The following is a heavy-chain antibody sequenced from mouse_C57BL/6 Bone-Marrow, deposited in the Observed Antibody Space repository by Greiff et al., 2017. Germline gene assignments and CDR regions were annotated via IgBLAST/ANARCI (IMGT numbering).Heavy chain of an antibody. Sequence: EVQLQQSGPELVKPGASVKISCKASGYSFTDYNMNWVKQSNGKSLEWIGVINPNYGTTSYNQKFKGKATLTVDQSSSTAYMQLSSLTTEDSAIYYCARSLIYYYGSSYVYYAMDYWGQGTSVTVSS. CDR2: INPNYGTT. D-gene: IGHD1-1*01. J-gene: IGHJ4*01. V-gene: IGHV1-39*01. CDR1: GYSFTDYN. CDR3: ARSLIYYYGSSYVYYAMDY.